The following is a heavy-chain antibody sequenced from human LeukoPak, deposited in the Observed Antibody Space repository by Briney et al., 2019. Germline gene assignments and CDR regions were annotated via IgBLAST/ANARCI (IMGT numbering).Heavy chain of an antibody. CDR1: GFTFSSYA. CDR2: ISGSGGST. CDR3: AKETSYSSSPTGGFWFDY. J-gene: IGHJ4*02. Sequence: GGSLRLSCAASGFTFSSYAMSWVRQAPVKELEWVSAISGSGGSTYYADSVKGRFTISRDNSKNTLYLQMNSLRAEDTAVYYCAKETSYSSSPTGGFWFDYWGQGTLVTVSS. V-gene: IGHV3-23*01. D-gene: IGHD6-6*01.